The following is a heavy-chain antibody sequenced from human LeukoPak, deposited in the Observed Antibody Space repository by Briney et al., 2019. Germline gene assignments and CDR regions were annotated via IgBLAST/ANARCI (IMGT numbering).Heavy chain of an antibody. Sequence: GGSLRLSCAASGFTFSSYSMNWVRQAPGKGLEWVSSISSSSSYIYYADSVKGRFTISRDNAKNSLYLQMNSLRAEDTAVYYCARVSVAGTYYFDYWGQGTLVTVSS. J-gene: IGHJ4*02. CDR1: GFTFSSYS. D-gene: IGHD6-19*01. CDR2: ISSSSSYI. CDR3: ARVSVAGTYYFDY. V-gene: IGHV3-21*04.